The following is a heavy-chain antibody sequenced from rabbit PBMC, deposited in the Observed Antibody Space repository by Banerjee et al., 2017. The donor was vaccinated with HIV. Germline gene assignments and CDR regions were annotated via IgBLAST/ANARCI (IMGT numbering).Heavy chain of an antibody. D-gene: IGHD1-1*01. Sequence: QSLEESGGDLVKPGASLTLTCTASGFSFSSGYYMCWVRQAPGKGLEWIACIGSSSSANTYYATWAKGRFTISKTSSTTVTLQMTSLTAADTATYFCAKSYGSGSDYNAFNLWGPGTLVTVS. V-gene: IGHV1S40*01. CDR3: AKSYGSGSDYNAFNL. CDR1: GFSFSSGYY. CDR2: IGSSSSANT. J-gene: IGHJ4*01.